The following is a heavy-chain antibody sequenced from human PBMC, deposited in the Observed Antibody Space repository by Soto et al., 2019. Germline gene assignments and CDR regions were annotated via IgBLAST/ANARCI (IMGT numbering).Heavy chain of an antibody. CDR2: IDLSESYT. D-gene: IGHD3-10*01. CDR3: ATQGLTTYYLRY. CDR1: GYSFASQW. Sequence: EVQLVQSGAEVKKSGESLRISCKVSGYSFASQWISWVRQVPGKGQEWMGRIDLSESYTTYNPSFQGHVTFSADKSITTAYLQWRSLEASDTATYYCATQGLTTYYLRYWGQGTLVTVSS. J-gene: IGHJ4*02. V-gene: IGHV5-10-1*03.